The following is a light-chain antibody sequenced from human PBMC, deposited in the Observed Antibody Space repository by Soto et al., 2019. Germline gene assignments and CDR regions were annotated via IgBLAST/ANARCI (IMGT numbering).Light chain of an antibody. CDR3: AAWDDSLSAVV. J-gene: IGLJ2*01. CDR1: SSNIGSNY. CDR2: RND. V-gene: IGLV1-47*01. Sequence: QAVVTQPPSASGTPGQRVTISCSGSSSNIGSNYVYWYQQLPGSAPKPLIYRNDQRPSGVPDRFSASKSGTAASLAISGLRSEDEADYHCAAWDDSLSAVVFGGGTKLTVL.